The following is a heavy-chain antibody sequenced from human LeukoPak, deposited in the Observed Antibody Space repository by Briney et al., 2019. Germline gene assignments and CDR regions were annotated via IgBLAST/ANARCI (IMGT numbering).Heavy chain of an antibody. CDR3: AKESFSAAAPFDY. D-gene: IGHD6-13*01. V-gene: IGHV3-30*18. CDR2: ISYDGSNK. J-gene: IGHJ4*02. Sequence: GRSLRLSCAASGFTFSSYGMHWVRQAPGKGLEWVAVISYDGSNKYYADSVKGRFTISRDNSKNTLYLQMNSLRAEDTAVCYCAKESFSAAAPFDYWGQGTLVTVSS. CDR1: GFTFSSYG.